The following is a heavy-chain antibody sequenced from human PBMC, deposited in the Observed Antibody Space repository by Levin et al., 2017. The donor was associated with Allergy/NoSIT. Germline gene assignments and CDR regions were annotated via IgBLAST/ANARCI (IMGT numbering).Heavy chain of an antibody. Sequence: SETLSLTCDVSGYSIRSGYYWGWIRQPPGEGLEWLGSIHHSGDTSYKPSLKSRVTISVDTSKNQFSLTLSSVTAADTAVYYCARGSTVTMRVPGGEYWGQGTRVTVSS. CDR1: GYSIRSGYY. D-gene: IGHD3-22*01. CDR3: ARGSTVTMRVPGGEY. CDR2: IHHSGDT. V-gene: IGHV4-38-2*01. J-gene: IGHJ4*02.